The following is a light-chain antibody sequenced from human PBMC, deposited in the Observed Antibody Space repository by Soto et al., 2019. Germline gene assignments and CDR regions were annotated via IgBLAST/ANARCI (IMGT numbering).Light chain of an antibody. CDR3: QQYDTLVT. CDR2: DAS. V-gene: IGKV1-33*01. J-gene: IGKJ3*01. CDR1: QDIRKF. Sequence: DIQMTQSPSSLSASVGDRVTITCQASQDIRKFLNWYQQKPGKAPKLLINDASNLETGVPSRFSGSGSGTDFTYTINSLQPEDIATYYCQQYDTLVTFGPGTKVDIK.